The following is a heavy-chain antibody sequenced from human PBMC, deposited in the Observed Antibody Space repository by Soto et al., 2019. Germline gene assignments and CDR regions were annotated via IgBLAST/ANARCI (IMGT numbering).Heavy chain of an antibody. CDR3: AKAGASTHP. CDR2: ISFSGDST. V-gene: IGHV3-23*01. J-gene: IGHJ3*01. CDR1: GFTFSSYA. Sequence: GGSLRLSCAASGFTFSSYAMSWVRQAPGKGLEWVSTISFSGDSTYYADSVKDRFTISRDNSKNTLYLLMNSLRAEDTAVYYCAKAGASTHPWGQGTMVTVSS. D-gene: IGHD3-16*01.